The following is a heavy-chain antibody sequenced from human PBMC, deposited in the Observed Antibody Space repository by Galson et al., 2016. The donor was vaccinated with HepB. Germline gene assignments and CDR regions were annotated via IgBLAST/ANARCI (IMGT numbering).Heavy chain of an antibody. CDR1: GFTFSDHA. V-gene: IGHV3-49*03. Sequence: SLRLSCAASGFTFSDHAMSWFRQAPGKGLEWVGFISSKAYGGTTEFAASVKDRFTISSDDSKSIAYLQMNSLKIEDTAVYYCTDGGGIAADARGLNHWGQGTLVTVAS. CDR3: TDGGGIAADARGLNH. D-gene: IGHD6-13*01. CDR2: ISSKAYGGTT. J-gene: IGHJ5*02.